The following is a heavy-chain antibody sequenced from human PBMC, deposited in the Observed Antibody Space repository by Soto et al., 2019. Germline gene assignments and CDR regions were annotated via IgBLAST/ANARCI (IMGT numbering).Heavy chain of an antibody. J-gene: IGHJ5*02. CDR1: GASISSGAYY. Sequence: QVQLQESGPGLVKPSQTLSLTCIVSGASISSGAYYWSWIRQHPGKGLEWIGYIYYRVTTYYNPSLKSRVTISLDTSKNQFALRLTSVTAADTAVYYCARDPVPRSAGIDPWGQGTLVTVSS. CDR2: IYYRVTT. CDR3: ARDPVPRSAGIDP. V-gene: IGHV4-31*03.